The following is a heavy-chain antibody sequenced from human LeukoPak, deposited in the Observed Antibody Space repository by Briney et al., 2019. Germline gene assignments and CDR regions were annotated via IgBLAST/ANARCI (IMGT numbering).Heavy chain of an antibody. D-gene: IGHD5-12*01. J-gene: IGHJ6*03. CDR1: GYTFTSYG. Sequence: ASVKVSCKASGYTFTSYGISWVRQAPGQGLEWMGWISAYNGNTNYAQKLQGRVTMTTDTSTSTAYMELRSLRSDDTAVYYCARESDDGYDPYYYYMDVWGKGTTVTVSS. CDR3: ARESDDGYDPYYYYMDV. V-gene: IGHV1-18*01. CDR2: ISAYNGNT.